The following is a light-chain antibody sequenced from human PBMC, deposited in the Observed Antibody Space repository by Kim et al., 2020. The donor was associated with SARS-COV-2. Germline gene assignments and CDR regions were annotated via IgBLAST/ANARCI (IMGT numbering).Light chain of an antibody. CDR2: DAS. Sequence: EIVLTQSPATLSLSPGERATLSCRASQSVSSYLAWYQQKPGQAPRLLIYDASNRATGIPARFSGSGSGTDFTLTISSLEPEDCAVYYWQQRSNWPQTFGQGTKVDIK. CDR1: QSVSSY. V-gene: IGKV3-11*01. CDR3: QQRSNWPQT. J-gene: IGKJ1*01.